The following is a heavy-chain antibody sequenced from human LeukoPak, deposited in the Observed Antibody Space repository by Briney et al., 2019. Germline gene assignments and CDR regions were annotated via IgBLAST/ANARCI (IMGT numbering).Heavy chain of an antibody. V-gene: IGHV4-39*01. CDR2: INYSGST. Sequence: SETLSLTCTVSGGSISSSSSYYWGWIRQPPGKGLEWIGSINYSGSTFYNPSLKSRVAMSVDTSKNHFSLSLSSVSAADTAVYYCARHPGMHYRGQGTLVTVSS. CDR3: ARHPGMHY. CDR1: GGSISSSSSYY. J-gene: IGHJ4*02.